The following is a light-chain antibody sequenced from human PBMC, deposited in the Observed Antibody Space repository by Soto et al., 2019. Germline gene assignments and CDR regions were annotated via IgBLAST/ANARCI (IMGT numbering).Light chain of an antibody. CDR2: RNN. CDR1: SSNIGSNY. V-gene: IGLV1-47*01. CDR3: AAWDDSLSGYV. J-gene: IGLJ1*01. Sequence: QSVLTKPRSASGPPGQRCTICCSASSSNIGSNYVYWYQQLPGTSPKLLTYRNNQRRSGVPDRFSGSKSGTSASLAISGLRSEDEADYYCAAWDDSLSGYVFGTGTKLTVL.